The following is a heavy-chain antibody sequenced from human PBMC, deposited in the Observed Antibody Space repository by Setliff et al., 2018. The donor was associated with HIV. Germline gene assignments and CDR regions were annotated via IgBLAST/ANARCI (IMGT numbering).Heavy chain of an antibody. Sequence: GASVKVSCKASGYTFSGYYMHWVRQAPGQGLEWTGWINPNSGGTNCAQKFQGRVTMTRDTSTNTAFLELRSLRSDDTAVYYCARDKGHTPMDYWGQGTLVTVSS. CDR2: INPNSGGT. CDR3: ARDKGHTPMDY. V-gene: IGHV1-2*02. D-gene: IGHD5-18*01. J-gene: IGHJ4*02. CDR1: GYTFSGYY.